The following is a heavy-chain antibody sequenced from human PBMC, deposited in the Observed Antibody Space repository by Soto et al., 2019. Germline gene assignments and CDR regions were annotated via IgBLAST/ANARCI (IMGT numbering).Heavy chain of an antibody. V-gene: IGHV3-7*05. Sequence: GGSLRLSCAASGFTFSSCWMSWVRQAPGKGLEWVANIKQDGSEKYYVDSVKGRFTISRDNAKNSLYLQMNSLRAEDTAVYYCASNFDYCDSSGYPNWFDPWGQGTLVTVS. D-gene: IGHD3-22*01. CDR2: IKQDGSEK. CDR1: GFTFSSCW. J-gene: IGHJ5*02. CDR3: ASNFDYCDSSGYPNWFDP.